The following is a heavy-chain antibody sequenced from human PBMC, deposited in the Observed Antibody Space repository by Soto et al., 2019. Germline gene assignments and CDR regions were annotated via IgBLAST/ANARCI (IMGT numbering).Heavy chain of an antibody. CDR2: SFGSGDLT. V-gene: IGHV3-23*01. J-gene: IGHJ4*02. CDR1: GFTFSRYA. Sequence: EVQLLESGGGLVQPGGSLRLSCAASGFTFSRYAMNWVRQAPGKGLEWVSASFGSGDLTYYADSVKGRFTISRDNSKNTLYLQMNSLRAEDTAVYYCAKDLHTRSWPANYWGQGPLLTVSS. CDR3: AKDLHTRSWPANY. D-gene: IGHD6-13*01.